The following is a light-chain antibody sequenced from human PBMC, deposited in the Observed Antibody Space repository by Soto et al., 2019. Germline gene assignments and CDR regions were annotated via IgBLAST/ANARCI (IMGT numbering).Light chain of an antibody. CDR3: QQYGSSPPRT. Sequence: EIVLTQSPGTLALAPGEIATLSCRASQSISSSYLAWYQQKPGQAPRLLIYGASSRASGTPDRFSGSGSGTDFPLTISRLEPEDFAVYYCQQYGSSPPRTFGQGKKVEIK. V-gene: IGKV3-20*01. CDR1: QSISSSY. J-gene: IGKJ1*01. CDR2: GAS.